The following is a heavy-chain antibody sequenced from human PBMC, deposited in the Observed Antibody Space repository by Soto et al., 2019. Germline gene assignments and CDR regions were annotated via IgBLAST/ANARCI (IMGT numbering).Heavy chain of an antibody. Sequence: SETLSLTCAVYGGSFSAYYWSWIRQPPGKGLEWIGEINHSGSTNYNPSLKSRVTISVDTSKNQFSLKLSSVTAADTAVYYCARVPSGDYDFWSGYYSPGHFDYWSQGTLVTVSS. V-gene: IGHV4-34*01. CDR3: ARVPSGDYDFWSGYYSPGHFDY. D-gene: IGHD3-3*01. CDR2: INHSGST. J-gene: IGHJ4*02. CDR1: GGSFSAYY.